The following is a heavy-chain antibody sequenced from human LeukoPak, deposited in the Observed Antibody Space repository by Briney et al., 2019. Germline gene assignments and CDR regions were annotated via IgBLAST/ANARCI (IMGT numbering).Heavy chain of an antibody. CDR3: ARGEPSYQMLLFNWFDP. CDR2: INHSGSI. D-gene: IGHD2-2*01. V-gene: IGHV4-34*01. CDR1: GASLSGYY. J-gene: IGHJ5*02. Sequence: SHSLSLTCALYGASLSGYYSSSISQPPGKGIEWIGEINHSGSINYNPSLNTRIIISIDTFKSHYSLRLSSVTAADTAVYYCARGEPSYQMLLFNWFDPWGQGTLVTVSS.